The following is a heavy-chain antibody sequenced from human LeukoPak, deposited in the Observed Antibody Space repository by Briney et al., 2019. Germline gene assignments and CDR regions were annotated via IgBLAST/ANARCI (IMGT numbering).Heavy chain of an antibody. J-gene: IGHJ3*02. V-gene: IGHV4-34*01. CDR2: INHSGST. CDR1: GGSFSGYY. Sequence: PSETLSLTCAVYGGSFSGYYWSWIRQPPGKGLEWIGEINHSGSTNYNPSLKSRVTISVDTSKNQFSLKLSSVTAADTAVYYCASPGDYGDYFDAFDIWGQGTMVTVSS. D-gene: IGHD4-17*01. CDR3: ASPGDYGDYFDAFDI.